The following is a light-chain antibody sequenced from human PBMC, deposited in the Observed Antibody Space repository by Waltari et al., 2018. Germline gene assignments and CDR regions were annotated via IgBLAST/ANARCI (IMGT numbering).Light chain of an antibody. J-gene: IGLJ2*01. Sequence: QLVVTQSPSASASLGASVRLTCTLSSEHSAYAVAWLQQLPEKRPRSLVKIDAGGRLTQGAGFPDRFAGSSAGAERYLTISSLQYDDEADYYCQTWDTDIVVFGGGTKLTVL. V-gene: IGLV4-69*01. CDR3: QTWDTDIVV. CDR1: SEHSAYA. CDR2: IDAGGRL.